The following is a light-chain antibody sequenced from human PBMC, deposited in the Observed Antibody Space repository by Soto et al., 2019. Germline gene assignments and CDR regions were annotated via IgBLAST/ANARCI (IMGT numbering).Light chain of an antibody. CDR2: AAS. J-gene: IGKJ5*01. CDR3: QQSYSTPYT. CDR1: QSISSY. Sequence: DIQMTQSPSSLSGSVGDRVTITWRASQSISSYLNWYQQKPGKAPKLLIYAASSLQSGVPSRFSGSGSGTDFTLTISSLQPEDFATHYWQQSYSTPYTFGQGTRLEIK. V-gene: IGKV1-39*01.